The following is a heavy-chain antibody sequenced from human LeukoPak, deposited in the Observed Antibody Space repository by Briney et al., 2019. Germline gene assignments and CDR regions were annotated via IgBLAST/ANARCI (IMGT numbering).Heavy chain of an antibody. J-gene: IGHJ4*02. CDR1: GFTVSSNY. D-gene: IGHD2-2*01. V-gene: IGHV3-30-3*01. CDR2: ISYDGSNK. Sequence: GGSLRLSCAASGFTVSSNYMSWVRQAPGKGLEWVAVISYDGSNKYYADSVKGRFTISRDNSKNTLYLQMNSLRAEDTAVYYCARVHTRVPAALVDTALDYWGQGTLVTVSS. CDR3: ARVHTRVPAALVDTALDY.